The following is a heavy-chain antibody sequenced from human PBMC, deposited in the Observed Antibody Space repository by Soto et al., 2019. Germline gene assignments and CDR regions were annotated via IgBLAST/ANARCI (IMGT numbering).Heavy chain of an antibody. CDR2: ISGSGADS. J-gene: IGHJ3*01. CDR1: GFTLSNYA. D-gene: IGHD5-12*01. CDR3: AKSTGVLATTGAAFDV. Sequence: DVQLLESGGGLVQPGGSLRLSCEASGFTLSNYAMNWVRQAPGTGLEWVAGISGSGADSYDSDSVKGRFIISRDNSKNTLSLQMNSLRAEDTAVYYCAKSTGVLATTGAAFDVWGQGTMVTVSS. V-gene: IGHV3-23*01.